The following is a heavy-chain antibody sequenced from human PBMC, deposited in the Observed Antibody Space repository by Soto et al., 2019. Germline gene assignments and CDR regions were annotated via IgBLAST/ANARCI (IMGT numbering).Heavy chain of an antibody. V-gene: IGHV4-59*08. D-gene: IGHD3-22*01. Sequence: PSETLSLTCTVSGGSISSYYWSWIRQPPGKGLEWIGYIYYSGSTNYNPSLKSRVTISVDTSKNQFSLKLSSVTAADTAVYYCARHGYYDSSGYTDYWGQGTLVTVSS. CDR2: IYYSGST. J-gene: IGHJ4*02. CDR3: ARHGYYDSSGYTDY. CDR1: GGSISSYY.